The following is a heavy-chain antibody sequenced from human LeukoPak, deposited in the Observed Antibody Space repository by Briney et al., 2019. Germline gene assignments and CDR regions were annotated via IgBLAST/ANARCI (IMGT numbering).Heavy chain of an antibody. Sequence: GESLKISCKGSGYSFTTYWIGWLRQMPGKGLEWMGIIYPGDSDTRYSPSFQGQVTISADKSISTAYLQWSSLKASDTAMYYCAKTGIAVAGSLDYFDSWGQGTLVTVSS. CDR2: IYPGDSDT. CDR1: GYSFTTYW. CDR3: AKTGIAVAGSLDYFDS. D-gene: IGHD6-19*01. J-gene: IGHJ4*02. V-gene: IGHV5-51*01.